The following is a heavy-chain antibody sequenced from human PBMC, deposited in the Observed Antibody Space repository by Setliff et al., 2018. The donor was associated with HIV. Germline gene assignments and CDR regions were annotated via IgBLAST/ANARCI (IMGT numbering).Heavy chain of an antibody. Sequence: LRLSCAASGFTFSDYYMSWIRQAPGKGLEWVSYISSSSSYTNYADSVKGRFTISRDNAKNSLYLQMNSLRAEDTAVYYCARDGSYYDSSGYPYWGQGTLVTAPQ. D-gene: IGHD3-22*01. CDR2: ISSSSSYT. J-gene: IGHJ4*02. CDR1: GFTFSDYY. CDR3: ARDGSYYDSSGYPY. V-gene: IGHV3-11*05.